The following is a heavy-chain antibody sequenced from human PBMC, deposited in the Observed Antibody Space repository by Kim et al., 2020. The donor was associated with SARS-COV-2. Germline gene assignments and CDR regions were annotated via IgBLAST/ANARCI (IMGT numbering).Heavy chain of an antibody. CDR3: ASSLGYCSSTSCSYFDY. V-gene: IGHV4-39*07. Sequence: SETLSLTCTVSGGSISSSSYYWGWIRQPPGKGLEWIGSIYYSGSTYYNPSLKSRVTISVDTSKNQFSLKLSSVTAADTAVYYCASSLGYCSSTSCSYFDYWGQGTLVTVSS. D-gene: IGHD2-2*01. CDR2: IYYSGST. CDR1: GGSISSSSYY. J-gene: IGHJ4*02.